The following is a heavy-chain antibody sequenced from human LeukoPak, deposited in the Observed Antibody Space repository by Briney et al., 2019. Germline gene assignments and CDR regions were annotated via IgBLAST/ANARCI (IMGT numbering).Heavy chain of an antibody. CDR2: IYSGGST. D-gene: IGHD2-2*01. J-gene: IGHJ4*02. V-gene: IGHV3-53*01. CDR1: GFTVSSNY. CDR3: AKSQRNDQQVVQRIDY. Sequence: GGSLRLSCAASGFTVSSNYMSWVRQAPGKGLEWVSVIYSGGSTYYADSVKGRFTISRDNSKNTLYLQMNSLRAEDTAVYYCAKSQRNDQQVVQRIDYWGQGTLVTVSS.